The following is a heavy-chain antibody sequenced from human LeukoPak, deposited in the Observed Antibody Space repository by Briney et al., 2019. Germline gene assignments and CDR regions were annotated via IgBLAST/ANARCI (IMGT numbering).Heavy chain of an antibody. D-gene: IGHD6-13*01. J-gene: IGHJ4*02. V-gene: IGHV3-30*18. Sequence: GVNLRLSGAASGFTFSSYNMKRDRHAPGNELMWWAVISYDGSNIYYADSVKGRFTISRDNSKNTLYLQMNSLRAEDTAVYYCAKDSRYSSGWSGGFDYWGQGTLVTVSS. CDR2: ISYDGSNI. CDR1: GFTFSSYN. CDR3: AKDSRYSSGWSGGFDY.